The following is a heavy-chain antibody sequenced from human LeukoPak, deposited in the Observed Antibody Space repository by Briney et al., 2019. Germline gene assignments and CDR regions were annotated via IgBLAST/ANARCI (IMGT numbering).Heavy chain of an antibody. CDR2: ISSSSYI. CDR3: ARARVGATTGFEY. V-gene: IGHV3-21*01. CDR1: GFTFSSYS. Sequence: GGSLRLSCAASGFTFSSYSMNWVRQAPGKGLEWVSSISSSSYIYYADSVKGRFTISRDNAKNSLYLQMNSLRAEDTAVYYCARARVGATTGFEYWGQGTLVTVSS. D-gene: IGHD1-26*01. J-gene: IGHJ4*02.